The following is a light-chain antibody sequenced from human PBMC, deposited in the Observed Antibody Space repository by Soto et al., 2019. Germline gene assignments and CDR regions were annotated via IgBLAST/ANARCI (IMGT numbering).Light chain of an antibody. CDR2: RAS. CDR1: QSVSDN. Sequence: MTQSPDTLYVSPGERVTLSCRASQSVSDNLAWYQQKPGQGPRLLVYRASTRTLGIPARFSGSESGTEFTLTISSLQSEDFAVYYCQQYNSWPITFGQGTRWRL. J-gene: IGKJ5*01. V-gene: IGKV3-15*01. CDR3: QQYNSWPIT.